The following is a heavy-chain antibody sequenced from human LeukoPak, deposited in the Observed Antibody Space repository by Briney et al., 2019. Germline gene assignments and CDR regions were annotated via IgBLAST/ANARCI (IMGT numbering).Heavy chain of an antibody. D-gene: IGHD6-19*01. CDR3: AREWRRAVAGGGIPRYYFDY. Sequence: ASVNVSCKASGYTFTSYYMHWVRQAPGQGLEWMGIINPSGGSTSYAQKFQGRVTMTRDMSTSTVYMELSSLRSEDTAVYYCAREWRRAVAGGGIPRYYFDYWGQGTLVTVSS. CDR1: GYTFTSYY. V-gene: IGHV1-46*01. CDR2: INPSGGST. J-gene: IGHJ4*02.